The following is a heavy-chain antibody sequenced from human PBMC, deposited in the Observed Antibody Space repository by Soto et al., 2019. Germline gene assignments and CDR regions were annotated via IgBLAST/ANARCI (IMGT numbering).Heavy chain of an antibody. Sequence: VKVSCKASGGTFSSYAISWVRQAPGQGLEWMGGIIPIFGTANYAQKFQGRVTIAADESTSTAYMELSSLRSEDTAVYYCARGGPAARPYYYYGMDVWGQGTTVTVSS. CDR2: IIPIFGTA. CDR3: ARGGPAARPYYYYGMDV. D-gene: IGHD6-6*01. V-gene: IGHV1-69*13. CDR1: GGTFSSYA. J-gene: IGHJ6*02.